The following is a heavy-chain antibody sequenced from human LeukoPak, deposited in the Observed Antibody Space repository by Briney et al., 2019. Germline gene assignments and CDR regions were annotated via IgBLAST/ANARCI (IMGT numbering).Heavy chain of an antibody. Sequence: GGSLRLSCAASGFTVTNSYLSWVRQAPGKGLEWVSFIYAGGNTYYADSVRGRFTTSRDHAKKTVYLQMNDVRDEDTAVYFCARLVTGPILYHYYMDVWGKGTTVVVSS. J-gene: IGHJ6*03. V-gene: IGHV3-66*01. CDR1: GFTVTNSY. D-gene: IGHD3-9*01. CDR2: IYAGGNT. CDR3: ARLVTGPILYHYYMDV.